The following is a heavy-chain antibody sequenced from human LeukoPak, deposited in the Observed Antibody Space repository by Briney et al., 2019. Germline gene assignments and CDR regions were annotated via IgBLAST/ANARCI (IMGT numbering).Heavy chain of an antibody. CDR3: AREDGSGSPYYYYGMDV. CDR1: GFTFSSYS. CDR2: ISSSSSYI. Sequence: PGGSLRLSCAASGFTFSSYSMNWVRQAPGKGLEWVSSISSSSSYIYYADSVKGRFTISRDNAKNSLYLQMNSLRAEDTAVYYCAREDGSGSPYYYYGMDVWGQGTTATVSS. V-gene: IGHV3-21*01. J-gene: IGHJ6*02. D-gene: IGHD3-10*01.